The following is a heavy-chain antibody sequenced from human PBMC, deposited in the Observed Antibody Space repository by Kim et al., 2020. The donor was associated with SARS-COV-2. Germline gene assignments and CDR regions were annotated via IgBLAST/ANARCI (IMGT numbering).Heavy chain of an antibody. V-gene: IGHV3-23*01. CDR1: GFTFSNYG. D-gene: IGHD1-7*01. Sequence: GGSLRLSCAAAGFTFSNYGMNWVRQAPGKGLEWVATIGSGGVNTFYAASVKGRFTISRDTSKNTLYLQMNSLRAEDTALYYCARTNNLDPWGQGTLVTVTS. CDR3: ARTNNLDP. CDR2: IGSGGVNT. J-gene: IGHJ5*02.